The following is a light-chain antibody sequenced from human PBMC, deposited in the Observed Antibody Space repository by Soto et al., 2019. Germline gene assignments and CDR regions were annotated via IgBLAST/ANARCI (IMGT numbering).Light chain of an antibody. CDR3: AAWDDSLNENV. J-gene: IGLJ1*01. CDR1: SSNIGSNT. V-gene: IGLV1-44*01. Sequence: QSVLTQPPSASGTPGQRVTISCSGSSSNIGSNTVNWYQQLPGTAPKLLISSNNQRPSGVPDRFSGSKSGTSASLAISGLQSEDEADYYCAAWDDSLNENVFGTGTKLTVL. CDR2: SNN.